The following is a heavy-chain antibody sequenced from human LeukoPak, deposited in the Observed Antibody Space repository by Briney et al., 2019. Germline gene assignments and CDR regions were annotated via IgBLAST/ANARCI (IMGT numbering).Heavy chain of an antibody. CDR2: INDDGREK. D-gene: IGHD6-19*01. CDR1: GFTFSRYW. V-gene: IGHV3-7*03. J-gene: IGHJ4*02. CDR3: ARDWASGWDY. Sequence: PGGSLRLSCAVSGFTFSRYWMTWVRQAPGKGLEWVANINDDGREKYYVDSVKGRFTISRDNAKNSLYLQMNSLRVEDTAVYYCARDWASGWDYWGQGTLVTVSS.